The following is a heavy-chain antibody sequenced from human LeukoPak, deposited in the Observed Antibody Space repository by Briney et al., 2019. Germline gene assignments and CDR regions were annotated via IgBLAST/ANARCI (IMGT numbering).Heavy chain of an antibody. CDR1: GGSISSSNW. Sequence: SGTLSLTCAVSGGSISSSNWWSWIRQPPGKGLEWIGYIYYSGSTNYNPSLKSRVTISVDTSKNQFSLKLSSVTAADTAVYYCARVSPRSFGAFDIWGQGTMVTVSS. V-gene: IGHV4-61*01. J-gene: IGHJ3*02. D-gene: IGHD1-26*01. CDR2: IYYSGST. CDR3: ARVSPRSFGAFDI.